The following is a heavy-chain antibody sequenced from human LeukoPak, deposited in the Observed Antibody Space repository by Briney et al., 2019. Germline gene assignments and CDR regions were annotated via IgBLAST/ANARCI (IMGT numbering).Heavy chain of an antibody. CDR3: ARGYYYDYFDL. Sequence: KASETLSLTCAVYGGSFSGHYWSWIRQPPGKGLEWIGYIYYSGSTNYNPSLKSRVTISVDTSKNQFSLKLSSVTAADTAVYYCARGYYYDYFDLWGRGTLVTVSS. V-gene: IGHV4-59*08. D-gene: IGHD3-22*01. J-gene: IGHJ2*01. CDR2: IYYSGST. CDR1: GGSFSGHY.